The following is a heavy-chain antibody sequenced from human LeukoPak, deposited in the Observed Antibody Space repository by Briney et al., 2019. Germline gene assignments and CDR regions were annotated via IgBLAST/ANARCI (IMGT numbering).Heavy chain of an antibody. V-gene: IGHV3-11*06. D-gene: IGHD3-10*01. CDR1: GFTFSDYY. Sequence: GGSLRLSCAASGFTFSDYYMSWIRQAPGKGLEWVSYISSGSSYTNYADSVKGRFTISRDNAKNSLYLQMNSLRAEDTAVYYCARDLKGSGVFDYWGQGTLVTVSS. CDR2: ISSGSSYT. CDR3: ARDLKGSGVFDY. J-gene: IGHJ4*02.